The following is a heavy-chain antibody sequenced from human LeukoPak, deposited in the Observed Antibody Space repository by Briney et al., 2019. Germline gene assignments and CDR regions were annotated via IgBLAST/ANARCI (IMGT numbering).Heavy chain of an antibody. CDR3: ARHSDRRDDF. V-gene: IGHV3-7*05. CDR2: LKPDEGHK. CDR1: GFTFSRHW. J-gene: IGHJ4*02. Sequence: GGSLRLSCAASGFTFSRHWMTWVRQAPGKGLQWVASLKPDEGHKSYVDSVNGQFIISRENANNPLFQQRSSRQAEDMAVYYCARHSDRRDDFWGQGSLVTVSS.